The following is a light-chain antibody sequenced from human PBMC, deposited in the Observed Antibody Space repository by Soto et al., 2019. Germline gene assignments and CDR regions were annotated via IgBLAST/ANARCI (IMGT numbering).Light chain of an antibody. CDR1: QSVSSSY. J-gene: IGKJ1*01. V-gene: IGKV3-20*01. Sequence: EIVLTQSPGTLSLSPGERATLSCRASQSVSSSYLAWYQQKPGQAPRLLIDGASSRATGIPDRFSGSGSGTDFTLTISRLEPVDFAVYYCQQYGSSWWTFGQGTKVDIK. CDR2: GAS. CDR3: QQYGSSWWT.